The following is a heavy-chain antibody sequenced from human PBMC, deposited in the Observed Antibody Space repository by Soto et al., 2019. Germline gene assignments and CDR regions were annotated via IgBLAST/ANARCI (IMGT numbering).Heavy chain of an antibody. Sequence: ASVKVSCKASGYTFTSYGISWVRQAPGQGLEWMGWISAYNGNTNYAQKLQGRVTMTTDTSTSTAYMELRSLRSDDTAVYYCARDTGVLLRRPPNWFDPWGQGTLVTSPQ. V-gene: IGHV1-18*01. J-gene: IGHJ5*02. CDR2: ISAYNGNT. D-gene: IGHD3-10*01. CDR3: ARDTGVLLRRPPNWFDP. CDR1: GYTFTSYG.